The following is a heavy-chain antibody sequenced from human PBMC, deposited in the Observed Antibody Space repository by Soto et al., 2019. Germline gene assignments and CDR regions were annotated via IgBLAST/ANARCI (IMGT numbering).Heavy chain of an antibody. V-gene: IGHV3-48*01. D-gene: IGHD2-15*01. CDR3: ARVGCSGGSCYSNWFDP. CDR2: ISSSSSTI. Sequence: GGSLRLSCAASGFTFSSYSMNWVRQAPGKGLEWVSYISSSSSTIYYADSVKGRFTISRDNAKNSLYLQMNSLRAEDTAGYYCARVGCSGGSCYSNWFDPWGQGTLVTVSS. J-gene: IGHJ5*02. CDR1: GFTFSSYS.